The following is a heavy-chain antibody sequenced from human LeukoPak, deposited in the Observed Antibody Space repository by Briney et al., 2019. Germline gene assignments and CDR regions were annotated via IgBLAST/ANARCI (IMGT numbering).Heavy chain of an antibody. V-gene: IGHV4-39*07. Sequence: SETLSLTCTVSGGPISSNSDYWGWIRQPPGKGLEWIVSIYYSGSTYYNPSLKSRVTISVDTSKNQFSLKLSSVTAADTAVYYCASTDSSGDGGNSLGDAFDIWGQGTMVTVSS. J-gene: IGHJ3*02. CDR2: IYYSGST. CDR1: GGPISSNSDY. CDR3: ASTDSSGDGGNSLGDAFDI. D-gene: IGHD4-23*01.